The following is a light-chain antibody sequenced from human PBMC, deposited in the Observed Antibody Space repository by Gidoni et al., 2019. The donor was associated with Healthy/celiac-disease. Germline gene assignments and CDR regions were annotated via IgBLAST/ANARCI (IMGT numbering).Light chain of an antibody. CDR1: QSVSSSY. Sequence: EIVLTQSPGTLSLSPGERATLSCRASQSVSSSYLAWYQQKPGQAPRLLIYGASSRATGIPDRFSGSGSGTDFTLTISRLESEDFAVYYCQQYGSSPTFGQXTKVEIK. CDR3: QQYGSSPT. J-gene: IGKJ1*01. CDR2: GAS. V-gene: IGKV3-20*01.